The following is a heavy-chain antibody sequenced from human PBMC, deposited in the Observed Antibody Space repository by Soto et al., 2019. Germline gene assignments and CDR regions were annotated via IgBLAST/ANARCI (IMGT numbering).Heavy chain of an antibody. Sequence: QVQLVQSGAEVKKPWTSVTVSCQAAGDTFSNYAISWVRQAPGQALEWMGGIIPIFGITNYAQKFQGRVTISADESTSTAYLELSRLGPDATAVYYCARWEYQYCSGGTPTQSYFDYCCPGTLVTGSS. CDR3: ARWEYQYCSGGTPTQSYFDY. J-gene: IGHJ4*02. CDR2: IIPIFGIT. CDR1: GDTFSNYA. V-gene: IGHV1-69*01. D-gene: IGHD2-15*01.